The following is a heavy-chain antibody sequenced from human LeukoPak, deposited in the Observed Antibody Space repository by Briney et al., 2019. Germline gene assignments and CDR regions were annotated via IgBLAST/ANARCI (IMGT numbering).Heavy chain of an antibody. V-gene: IGHV3-48*03. D-gene: IGHD3-10*02. Sequence: GGSLRLSCAASGFTFSSYEMNWVRQAPGKGLEWVSYISSSGSTIYYADSVKGRFTISRDNAKNSLYLQMNSLRAEDKAVYYCAELGITMFGGVWGKGTTVTISS. J-gene: IGHJ6*04. CDR1: GFTFSSYE. CDR2: ISSSGSTI. CDR3: AELGITMFGGV.